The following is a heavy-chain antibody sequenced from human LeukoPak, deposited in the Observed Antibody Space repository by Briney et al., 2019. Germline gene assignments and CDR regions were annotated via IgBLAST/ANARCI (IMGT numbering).Heavy chain of an antibody. V-gene: IGHV4-59*08. Sequence: SETLSLTCTVSGDSLRTYYWSWIRQPPGKGLEWIGYIYYSGSPNSNPSLKSRVTISLDISKSQFSLKLSSVTAADTAVYYCARRSFGSGSNYFYGMDVWGQGTTVTVSS. J-gene: IGHJ6*02. D-gene: IGHD3-10*01. CDR1: GDSLRTYY. CDR2: IYYSGSP. CDR3: ARRSFGSGSNYFYGMDV.